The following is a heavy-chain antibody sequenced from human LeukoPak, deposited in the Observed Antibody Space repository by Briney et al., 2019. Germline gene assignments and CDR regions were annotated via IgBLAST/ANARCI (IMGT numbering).Heavy chain of an antibody. CDR1: GFTVSSNY. D-gene: IGHD5-24*01. V-gene: IGHV3-53*01. J-gene: IGHJ4*02. Sequence: PGGSLRLSCAASGFTVSSNYMSWVRQAPGKGLEWVSVIYSGGCTNYADSVKGRFTISRDNSKNTLYLQMNSLRAEDTAVYYCARWLQSLAYFDHWGQGTLVTVSS. CDR2: IYSGGCT. CDR3: ARWLQSLAYFDH.